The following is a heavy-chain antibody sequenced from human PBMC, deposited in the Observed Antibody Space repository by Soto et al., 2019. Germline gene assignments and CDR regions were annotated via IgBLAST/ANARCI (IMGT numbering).Heavy chain of an antibody. V-gene: IGHV1-69*13. J-gene: IGHJ4*02. D-gene: IGHD1-26*01. CDR3: ARVVRSYAIYYFDY. CDR1: GGTFSSYA. CDR2: IIPIFGTA. Sequence: SSVKVSCKASGGTFSSYAISWVRQAPGQGLEWMGGIIPIFGTANYAQKCQGRVTITADESTSTAYMELSSLRSEDTAVYYCARVVRSYAIYYFDYWGQGTLVTVSS.